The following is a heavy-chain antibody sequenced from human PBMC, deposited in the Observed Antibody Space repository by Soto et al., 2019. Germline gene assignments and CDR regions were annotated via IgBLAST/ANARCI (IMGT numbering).Heavy chain of an antibody. CDR3: ARGYGDCGGMDV. D-gene: IGHD4-17*01. CDR2: INAGNGNT. Sequence: QVQLVQSGAEVKKPGASVKVSCKASGYTFTSYAMHWVRQAPGQRLEWMGWINAGNGNTKYSQKFQGRVTITRDTSASTAYMELSSRRSEDTAVYYCARGYGDCGGMDVWGQGTTVTVSS. V-gene: IGHV1-3*01. J-gene: IGHJ6*02. CDR1: GYTFTSYA.